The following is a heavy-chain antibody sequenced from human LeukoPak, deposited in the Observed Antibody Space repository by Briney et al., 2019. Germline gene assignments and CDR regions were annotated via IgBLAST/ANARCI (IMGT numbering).Heavy chain of an antibody. CDR2: ITPSSGGT. V-gene: IGHV1-2*02. J-gene: IGHJ6*02. D-gene: IGHD2-2*01. Sequence: ASVKVSCKASGYPFTGYYMHGVRQPPGQGLEGGGGITPSSGGTNYAQKFQGRVTMTRDTSISTAYMELSRLRSEDTAVYYCARDGGVVPAAALLCGMDVWGQGTTVTVSS. CDR1: GYPFTGYY. CDR3: ARDGGVVPAAALLCGMDV.